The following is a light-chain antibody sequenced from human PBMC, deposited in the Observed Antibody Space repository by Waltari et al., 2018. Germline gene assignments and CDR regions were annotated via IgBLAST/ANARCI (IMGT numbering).Light chain of an antibody. J-gene: IGLJ1*01. CDR2: EVS. CDR1: RSDVGGYNY. Sequence: QSALTQPASVSGSPGQSITISCTGSRSDVGGYNYVSWYQQYPDKAPKLLIYEVSNRPSGVSKRFSGSKSGNTASLTISGLQAEDEADYYCCSYTGSRTPYVFGAGTKVTVL. V-gene: IGLV2-14*01. CDR3: CSYTGSRTPYV.